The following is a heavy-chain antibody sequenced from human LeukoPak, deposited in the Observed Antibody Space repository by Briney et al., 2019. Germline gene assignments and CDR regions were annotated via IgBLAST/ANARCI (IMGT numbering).Heavy chain of an antibody. CDR3: TTWLGSLGP. CDR1: GFPFSNAW. D-gene: IGHD5-12*01. J-gene: IGHJ5*02. Sequence: PGESLRLACAASGFPFSNAWMSRVRQAPGKGLEWVGRIKSKRDGGTSDYAAPVKGRFTISRDDSTNTLLLQMNSLQMEDAAVYYCTTWLGSLGPWGQGTLVTVSS. CDR2: IKSKRDGGTS. V-gene: IGHV3-15*01.